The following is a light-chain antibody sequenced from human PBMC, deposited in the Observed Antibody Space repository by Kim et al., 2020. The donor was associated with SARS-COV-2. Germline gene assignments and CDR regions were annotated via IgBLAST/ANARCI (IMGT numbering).Light chain of an antibody. CDR2: DAS. CDR1: QSVSNY. Sequence: EIVVTQSPATLSLSPGERATLSCRASQSVSNYLAWYQQKPGQAPRLLISDASKRATGIPARFSGSGSETDFTLTISSLEPEDFAVYYCQHHGSWPPTFGGGNKVDIK. CDR3: QHHGSWPPT. V-gene: IGKV3-11*01. J-gene: IGKJ4*01.